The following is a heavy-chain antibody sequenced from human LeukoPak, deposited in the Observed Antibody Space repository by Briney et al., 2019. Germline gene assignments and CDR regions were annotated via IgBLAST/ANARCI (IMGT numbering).Heavy chain of an antibody. J-gene: IGHJ4*02. V-gene: IGHV4-31*03. D-gene: IGHD6-13*01. CDR2: IYYSGST. Sequence: SETLSLTCTVSGGSISSGGYYWSWIRQHPGKGLEWIGYIYYSGSTYYNPSLKSRVTISVDTSMNQFSLKLSSVTAADTAVYYCARTGQLVRNGNFDYWGQGTLVTVSS. CDR1: GGSISSGGYY. CDR3: ARTGQLVRNGNFDY.